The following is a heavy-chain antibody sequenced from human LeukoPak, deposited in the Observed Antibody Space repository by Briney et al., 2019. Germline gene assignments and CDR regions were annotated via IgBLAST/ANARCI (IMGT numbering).Heavy chain of an antibody. D-gene: IGHD6-19*01. V-gene: IGHV3-7*01. CDR3: ARENLAVAGVDY. CDR2: IKQDGSEK. Sequence: GGSLRLSCEASGFSFSSYNMDWVRQTPGKGLEWVANIKQDGSEKYYVDSVKGRFTISRDNAKNSLYLQMNSLRAEDTAVYYCARENLAVAGVDYWGQGTLVTVSS. CDR1: GFSFSSYN. J-gene: IGHJ4*02.